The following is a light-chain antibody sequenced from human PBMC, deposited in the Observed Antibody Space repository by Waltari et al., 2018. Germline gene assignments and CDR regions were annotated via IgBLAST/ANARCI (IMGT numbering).Light chain of an antibody. Sequence: EIVLTQSPATLSLYPGERATLPCRASQSVSSYLAWYQQKPGQAPRLLIYDASNRATGIPARFSGSGSGTDFTLTISSLEPEDFAVYYCQQRSNWRTFGQGTKVEIK. J-gene: IGKJ1*01. CDR2: DAS. CDR1: QSVSSY. V-gene: IGKV3-11*01. CDR3: QQRSNWRT.